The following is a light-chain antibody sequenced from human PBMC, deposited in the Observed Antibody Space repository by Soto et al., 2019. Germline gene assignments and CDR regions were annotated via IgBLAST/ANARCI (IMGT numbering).Light chain of an antibody. CDR3: HQYGSSPRT. V-gene: IGKV3-20*01. CDR2: GAS. CDR1: QSVSSSS. Sequence: MVLTQSPGTLSLSPGERATLSCRASQSVSSSSLAWYQQKPGQAPRLLMYGASSRATGIPDRFSGSGSGTDFTLTITRLEPEDFSVYYCHQYGSSPRTVGQGTKVEIK. J-gene: IGKJ1*01.